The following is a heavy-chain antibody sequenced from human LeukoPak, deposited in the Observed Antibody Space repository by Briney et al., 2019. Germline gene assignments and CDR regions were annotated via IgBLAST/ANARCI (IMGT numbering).Heavy chain of an antibody. CDR1: GGSISSYS. Sequence: SETLSLTCTVSGGSISSYSWSWIRQPPGKGLEWIGYIYYSGSTNYNPSLKSRVTISVDTSKNQFSLKLSSVTAADTAVYYCARDHTAMGFDYWGQGTLVTVSS. CDR3: ARDHTAMGFDY. D-gene: IGHD5-18*01. V-gene: IGHV4-59*01. J-gene: IGHJ4*02. CDR2: IYYSGST.